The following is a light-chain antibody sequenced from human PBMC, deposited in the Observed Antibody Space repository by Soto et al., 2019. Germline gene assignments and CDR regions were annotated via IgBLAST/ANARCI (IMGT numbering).Light chain of an antibody. J-gene: IGKJ2*01. V-gene: IGKV1-39*01. Sequence: DIAMTQSPSSLSASVGDRVTITCRASQSITTHVNWYQQKPGKAPQLLIYAASILQSGVPSRFSGSGTGTEFTFTISSLQPEDFATYYCQQSYSTPTPPTFGQGTKLEI. CDR3: QQSYSTPTPPT. CDR1: QSITTH. CDR2: AAS.